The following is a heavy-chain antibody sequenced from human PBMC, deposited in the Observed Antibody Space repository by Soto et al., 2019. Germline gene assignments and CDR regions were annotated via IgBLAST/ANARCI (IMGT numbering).Heavy chain of an antibody. CDR2: IIPIFGTA. J-gene: IGHJ6*02. CDR1: GGTFSSYA. CDR3: ARANCGGACYLSPGGYYGMDV. D-gene: IGHD2-21*02. V-gene: IGHV1-69*01. Sequence: QVQLVQSGAEVKKPGSSVKVSCKASGGTFSSYAISWVRQAPGQGLEWMGGIIPIFGTANYAQKFQGRVTVTADESTSTAYMELGSLRSEDTAVYYCARANCGGACYLSPGGYYGMDVWGQGTTVTVS.